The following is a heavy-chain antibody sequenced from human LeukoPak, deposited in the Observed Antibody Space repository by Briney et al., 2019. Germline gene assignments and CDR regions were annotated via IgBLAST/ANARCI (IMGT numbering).Heavy chain of an antibody. D-gene: IGHD5-18*01. J-gene: IGHJ3*02. CDR2: IGTAGDT. V-gene: IGHV3-13*01. CDR3: ARAGYRGAFDI. Sequence: GGSLRLSCAASGFTFRSYDMHWVRQATGKGLEWVSAIGTAGDTYYPGSVKGRFTISRENAKNSLYLQMNSLRAGDTAVYYCARAGYRGAFDIWGQGTMVTVSS. CDR1: GFTFRSYD.